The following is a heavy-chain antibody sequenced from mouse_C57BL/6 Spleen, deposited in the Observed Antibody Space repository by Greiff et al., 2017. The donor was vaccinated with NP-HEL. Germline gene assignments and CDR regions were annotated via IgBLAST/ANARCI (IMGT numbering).Heavy chain of an antibody. CDR3: ARRGNLYWYFDV. CDR2: IYPRSGNT. CDR1: GYTFTSYG. D-gene: IGHD2-1*01. V-gene: IGHV1-81*01. Sequence: VQLQQSGAELARPGASVKLSCKASGYTFTSYGISWVKQRPGQGLEWIGEIYPRSGNTYYNEKFKGKATLTADKSSSTAYMELRSLTSEDSAVYFCARRGNLYWYFDVWGTGTTVTVSS. J-gene: IGHJ1*03.